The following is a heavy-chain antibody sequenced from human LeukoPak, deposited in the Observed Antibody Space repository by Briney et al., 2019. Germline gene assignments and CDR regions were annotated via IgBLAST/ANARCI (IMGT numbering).Heavy chain of an antibody. V-gene: IGHV1-46*01. CDR3: ARVGTTGATADN. Sequence: ASVKVSCKASGYIFTTYFTHWVRQAPGQGPEWMGIINPRGGSTDYARKFQGRVTMTSDTSTSTVYMELKSLRSEDTAVYFCARVGTTGATADNWGQGTLVTVSS. CDR1: GYIFTTYF. D-gene: IGHD1/OR15-1a*01. J-gene: IGHJ4*02. CDR2: INPRGGST.